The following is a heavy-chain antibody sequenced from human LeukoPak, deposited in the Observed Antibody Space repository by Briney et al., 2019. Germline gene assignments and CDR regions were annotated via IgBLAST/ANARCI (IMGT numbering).Heavy chain of an antibody. CDR3: ARGAPYYFDY. Sequence: PSETXXLTCTVSGGSISSXDYYXSXIXXPPGKGLEWIGYIYYSGSTYYNPSLKSRVTISVDTSKNQFSLKLSSVTAADTAVYYCARGAPYYFDYWGQGTLVTVSS. CDR1: GGSISSXDYY. CDR2: IYYSGST. V-gene: IGHV4-30-4*08. J-gene: IGHJ4*02.